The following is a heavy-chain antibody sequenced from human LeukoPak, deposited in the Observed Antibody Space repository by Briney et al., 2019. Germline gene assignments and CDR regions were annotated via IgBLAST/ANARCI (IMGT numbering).Heavy chain of an antibody. J-gene: IGHJ4*02. Sequence: SETLSLTCAVSGYSISSGYYWGWIRQPPGKGLEWIGSFHHSGNTYYNPSLKCRVTIPVDTSKNQFSLILTSVTAADTAVYYCARWGFSGGWNYGAFDYWGQGTLVTVSS. CDR2: FHHSGNT. V-gene: IGHV4-38-2*01. CDR3: ARWGFSGGWNYGAFDY. D-gene: IGHD4/OR15-4a*01. CDR1: GYSISSGYY.